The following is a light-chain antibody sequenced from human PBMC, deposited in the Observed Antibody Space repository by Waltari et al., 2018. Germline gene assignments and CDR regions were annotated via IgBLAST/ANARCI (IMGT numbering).Light chain of an antibody. CDR2: DVT. CDR3: TSYTSSNTWV. CDR1: SSDIGSYNY. J-gene: IGLJ3*02. Sequence: QSALTQPASVSESPGQSITISCTGTSSDIGSYNYFFWYQQHPGKAPNLMISDVTNRPSGVSNRFSGSKSGNTASLTISGLQAEDEADYYCTSYTSSNTWVFGGGTKLTVL. V-gene: IGLV2-14*03.